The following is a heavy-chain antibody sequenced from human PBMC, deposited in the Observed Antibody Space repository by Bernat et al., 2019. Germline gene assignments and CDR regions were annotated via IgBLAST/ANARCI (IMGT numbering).Heavy chain of an antibody. Sequence: QVQLVQSGAEVKKPGSSVKVSCKASGGTFSSYTISWVRQAPGQGLEWMGRIIPILGIANYAQKFQGRVTITADKSTSTAYMELSSLRSEDTAVYYCARARSDGEYYDILTGNPGTPYYFDYWGQGTLVTVSS. CDR3: ARARSDGEYYDILTGNPGTPYYFDY. V-gene: IGHV1-69*04. J-gene: IGHJ4*02. D-gene: IGHD3-9*01. CDR2: IIPILGIA. CDR1: GGTFSSYT.